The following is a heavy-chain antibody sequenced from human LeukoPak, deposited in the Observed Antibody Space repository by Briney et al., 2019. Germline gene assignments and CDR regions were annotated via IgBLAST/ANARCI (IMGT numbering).Heavy chain of an antibody. J-gene: IGHJ4*02. V-gene: IGHV1-2*02. CDR1: GYTFTGYY. CDR3: TSYRLVGANGDATHY. CDR2: INPNSGGT. D-gene: IGHD4-17*01. Sequence: RASVKVSCKASGYTFTGYYMHWVRQAPGQGLEWMGWINPNSGGTNYAQKFQGRVTMTRDTSISTAYMELSRLRSDDTAVYYCTSYRLVGANGDATHYWGQGTLVTVSS.